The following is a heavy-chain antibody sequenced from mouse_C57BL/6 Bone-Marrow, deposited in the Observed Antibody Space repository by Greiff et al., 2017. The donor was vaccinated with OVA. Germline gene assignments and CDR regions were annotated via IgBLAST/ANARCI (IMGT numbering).Heavy chain of an antibody. J-gene: IGHJ2*01. CDR3: ARYGYYFDY. CDR1: GYAFTNYL. V-gene: IGHV1-54*01. D-gene: IGHD2-2*01. Sequence: QVQLQQSGAELVRPGTSVKVSCKASGYAFTNYLIEWVKQRPGQGLEWIGVINPGSGGTNYTEKFKGKATLTADKSSSTAYMQLSSLTSEDSAVYFCARYGYYFDYWGQGTTLTVSS. CDR2: INPGSGGT.